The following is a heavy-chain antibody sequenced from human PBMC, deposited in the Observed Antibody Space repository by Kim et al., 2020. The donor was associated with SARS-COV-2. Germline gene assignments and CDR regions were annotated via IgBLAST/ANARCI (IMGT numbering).Heavy chain of an antibody. Sequence: GGSLRLSCAASGFTFSSYGMHWVRQAPGKGLEWVAVISYDGSNKYYADSVKGRFTISRDNSKNTLYLQMNSLRAEDTAVYYCAKVNADTAMEDVWGQGTTVTVSS. J-gene: IGHJ6*02. CDR3: AKVNADTAMEDV. CDR1: GFTFSSYG. V-gene: IGHV3-30*18. CDR2: ISYDGSNK. D-gene: IGHD5-18*01.